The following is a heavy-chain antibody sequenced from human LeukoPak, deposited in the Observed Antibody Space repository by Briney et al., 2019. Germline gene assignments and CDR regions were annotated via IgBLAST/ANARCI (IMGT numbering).Heavy chain of an antibody. V-gene: IGHV3-30*04. CDR3: ARGSEDYDSSGYYYDLGDY. Sequence: GGSLRLSCAASGFNFSNYAMHWVRQAPGKGLEWVAVISYEGNHKYYADSVKGRFNISRDNSKNKQYLQMNSLRADDTAVYYCARGSEDYDSSGYYYDLGDYWGQGALVTVSS. J-gene: IGHJ4*02. CDR2: ISYEGNHK. D-gene: IGHD3-22*01. CDR1: GFNFSNYA.